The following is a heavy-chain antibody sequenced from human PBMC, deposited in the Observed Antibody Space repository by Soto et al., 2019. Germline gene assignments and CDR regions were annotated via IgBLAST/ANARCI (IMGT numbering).Heavy chain of an antibody. D-gene: IGHD6-13*01. CDR3: ARGSSWYPTYDY. CDR2: IWYDGSNK. CDR1: GFTFSSYG. J-gene: IGHJ4*02. V-gene: IGHV3-33*01. Sequence: QVQLVESGGGVVQPGRSLRLSCAASGFTFSSYGMHWVRQAPGKGLEWVAVIWYDGSNKYYADSVKGRFTISRDNSKNPLYLQMNSLRAEDTAVYYCARGSSWYPTYDYWGQGTLVTVSS.